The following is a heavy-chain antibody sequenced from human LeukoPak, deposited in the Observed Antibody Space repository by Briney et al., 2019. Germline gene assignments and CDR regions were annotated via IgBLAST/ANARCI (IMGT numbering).Heavy chain of an antibody. CDR1: GGSFSGYY. J-gene: IGHJ4*02. CDR3: ARGPLRHDY. D-gene: IGHD4-17*01. V-gene: IGHV4-34*01. CDR2: INHSGST. Sequence: KTSETLSLTCAVYGGSFSGYYWSWIRQPPGKGLEWIGEINHSGSTNYNPSLKSRVTISVDTSKNQFSLKLSSVTAADTAVYYCARGPLRHDYWGQGTLVTVSS.